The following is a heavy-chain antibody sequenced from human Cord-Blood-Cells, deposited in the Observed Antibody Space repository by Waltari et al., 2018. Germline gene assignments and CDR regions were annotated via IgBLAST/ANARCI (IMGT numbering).Heavy chain of an antibody. CDR3: AREGKGSYYYFDY. CDR1: GFTVSSNY. CDR2: IYSGGST. D-gene: IGHD1-26*01. V-gene: IGHV3-53*01. J-gene: IGHJ4*02. Sequence: EVQLVESGGGLIQPGGSLRLSCAASGFTVSSNYMSWVRQAPGKGLELVSVIYSGGSTYYADSVKGRFTISRDNSKNTLYLQMNSLRAEDTAVYYCAREGKGSYYYFDYWGQGTLVTVSS.